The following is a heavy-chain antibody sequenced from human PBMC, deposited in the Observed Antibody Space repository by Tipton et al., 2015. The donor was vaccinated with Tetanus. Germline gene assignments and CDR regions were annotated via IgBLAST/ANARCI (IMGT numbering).Heavy chain of an antibody. V-gene: IGHV4-34*09. D-gene: IGHD3-3*01. CDR1: GGSSSSFY. CDR2: INQRGTT. Sequence: TLSLTCEVSGGSSSSFYWSWIRQPPGGGLEWIGEINQRGTTYNPSLNRRATISLDTSTSQFSLKLTSATAADTAVYYCARERIRLIGEVIFRSFDLWGRGTLVTVSS. CDR3: ARERIRLIGEVIFRSFDL. J-gene: IGHJ2*01.